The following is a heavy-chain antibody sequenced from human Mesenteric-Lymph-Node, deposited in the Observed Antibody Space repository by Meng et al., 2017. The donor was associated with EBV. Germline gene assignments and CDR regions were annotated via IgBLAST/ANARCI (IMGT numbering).Heavy chain of an antibody. J-gene: IGHJ4*02. CDR3: ARDSSGWLYFAY. Sequence: EVQLVESGXXVVKPGGSLRLSCAASGFTFSSYSMNWVRQAPGKGLEWVSSISSSSSYIYYADSVKGRFTISRDNAKNSLYLQMNSLRAEDTAVYYCARDSSGWLYFAYWGQGTLVTVSS. V-gene: IGHV3-21*01. CDR2: ISSSSSYI. CDR1: GFTFSSYS. D-gene: IGHD6-19*01.